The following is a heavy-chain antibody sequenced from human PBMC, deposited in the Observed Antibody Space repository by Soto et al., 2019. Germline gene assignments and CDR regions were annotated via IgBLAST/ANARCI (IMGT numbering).Heavy chain of an antibody. CDR1: GYTFTSYG. Sequence: ASVKVSCKASGYTFTSYGISWVRQAPGQGLEWMGWISAYNGNTNYAQKLQGRVTMTTDTSTSTAYTELRSLRSDDTAVYYCARDPAVLERRFPWFDPWGQGTLVTVSS. V-gene: IGHV1-18*01. J-gene: IGHJ5*02. D-gene: IGHD1-1*01. CDR2: ISAYNGNT. CDR3: ARDPAVLERRFPWFDP.